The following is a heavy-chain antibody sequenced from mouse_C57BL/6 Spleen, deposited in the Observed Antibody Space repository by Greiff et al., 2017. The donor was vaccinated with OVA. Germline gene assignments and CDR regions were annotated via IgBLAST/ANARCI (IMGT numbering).Heavy chain of an antibody. D-gene: IGHD2-4*01. CDR2: IYPGDGDT. CDR3: ARWIYYDYFYYAMDY. Sequence: QVHVKQSGPELVKPGASVKISCKASGYAFSSSWMNWVKQRPGKGLAGIGRIYPGDGDTNYNGTFKGKATLTADKSSSTAYMQLSSLTSEDSAVYFCARWIYYDYFYYAMDYWGQGTSVTVSS. J-gene: IGHJ4*01. V-gene: IGHV1-82*01. CDR1: GYAFSSSW.